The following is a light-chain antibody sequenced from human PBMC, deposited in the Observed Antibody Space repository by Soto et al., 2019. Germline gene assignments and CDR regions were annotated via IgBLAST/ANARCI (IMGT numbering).Light chain of an antibody. J-gene: IGLJ1*01. Sequence: QSVLTQPPSVSEAPGQRVTISCTGSSSNIGAGYEAHWYQQVPGTAPKLLIYENNNRPSGVPDRFSGSKSGTSASLAITGLQAEDEADYYCQSYDSRLSSYVFGTGTKLTVL. CDR3: QSYDSRLSSYV. CDR1: SSNIGAGYE. V-gene: IGLV1-40*01. CDR2: ENN.